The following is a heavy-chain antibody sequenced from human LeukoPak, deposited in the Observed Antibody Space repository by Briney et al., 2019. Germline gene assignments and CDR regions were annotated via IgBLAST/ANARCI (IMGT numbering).Heavy chain of an antibody. V-gene: IGHV4-30-4*08. D-gene: IGHD3-10*01. J-gene: IGHJ6*03. CDR2: IYYSGST. Sequence: SETLSLTCTVSGGSISSGDYYWSWIRQPPGKGLEWIGYIYYSGSTYYNPSLKSRVTISVDTSKNQFSLKLSSVTAADTAVYYCARDRITMVRGVSTYYYYYYMDVWGKGTTVTVSS. CDR1: GGSISSGDYY. CDR3: ARDRITMVRGVSTYYYYYYMDV.